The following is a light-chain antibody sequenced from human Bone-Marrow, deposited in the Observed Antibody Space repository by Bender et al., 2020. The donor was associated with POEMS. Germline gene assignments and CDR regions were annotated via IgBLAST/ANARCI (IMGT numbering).Light chain of an antibody. CDR3: AGWDERLNGWV. J-gene: IGLJ3*02. V-gene: IGLV1-44*01. Sequence: QSVLTQPPSASGTPGQRVTISCSGVSSNIGAHAVNWYQHLPGKAPKLLIYSSHRRPSEVPDRFSGSRSGTSASMAISGIESEEEAEDDGAGWDERLNGWVFGGGTRRTV. CDR2: SSH. CDR1: SSNIGAHA.